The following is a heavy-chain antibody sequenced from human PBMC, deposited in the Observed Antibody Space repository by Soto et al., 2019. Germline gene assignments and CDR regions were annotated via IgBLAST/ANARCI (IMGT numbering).Heavy chain of an antibody. D-gene: IGHD2-15*01. Sequence: QVQLVQSGAEVKKPGASVKVSCKASGYTFTGYYMHWVRQAPGQGLEWMGWINPNSGGTNYAQKLQGWVTMTRDTSISTAYMELSRLRSDDTAVYYCARGRPGYCSGGSCYPWFDPWGQGTLVTVSS. V-gene: IGHV1-2*04. J-gene: IGHJ5*02. CDR2: INPNSGGT. CDR3: ARGRPGYCSGGSCYPWFDP. CDR1: GYTFTGYY.